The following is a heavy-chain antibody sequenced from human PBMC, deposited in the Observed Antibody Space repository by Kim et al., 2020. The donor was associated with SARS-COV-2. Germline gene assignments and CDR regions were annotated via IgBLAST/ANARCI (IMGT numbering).Heavy chain of an antibody. V-gene: IGHV1-46*01. J-gene: IGHJ4*02. D-gene: IGHD2-2*02. CDR3: AREFCSSTSCYKRGFDY. Sequence: CQGRVTMTRDTSTSTVYMELSSLRSEDTAVYYCAREFCSSTSCYKRGFDYWGQGTLVTVSS.